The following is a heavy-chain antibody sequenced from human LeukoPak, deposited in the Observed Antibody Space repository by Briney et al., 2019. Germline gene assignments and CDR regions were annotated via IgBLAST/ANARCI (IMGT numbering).Heavy chain of an antibody. V-gene: IGHV1-46*01. Sequence: GASVKVCCTASGYTFTRYYMHWVRQAPGQGLEWMGIIHPSSGSTSYAQKFEGRVTLTRDTSTSTVYMELISLRSEDTAVYYCARDSSTSSQADPWGQGTLVTVSS. J-gene: IGHJ5*02. CDR3: ARDSSTSSQADP. CDR2: IHPSSGST. CDR1: GYTFTRYY. D-gene: IGHD2-2*01.